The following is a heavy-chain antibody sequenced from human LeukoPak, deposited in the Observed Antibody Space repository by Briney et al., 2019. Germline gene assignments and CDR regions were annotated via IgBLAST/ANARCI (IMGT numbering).Heavy chain of an antibody. J-gene: IGHJ5*02. CDR2: FDPEDGET. V-gene: IGHV1-24*01. CDR1: GYTLTELS. Sequence: ASVKVSCKVSGYTLTELSMHWVRQAPGKGLEWMGGFDPEDGETIYAQKFQGRVTMTEDTSTDTAYMELRSLRSEDTAVYYCATGGIAVAGMAFVWFDPWGQGTLVTVSS. D-gene: IGHD6-19*01. CDR3: ATGGIAVAGMAFVWFDP.